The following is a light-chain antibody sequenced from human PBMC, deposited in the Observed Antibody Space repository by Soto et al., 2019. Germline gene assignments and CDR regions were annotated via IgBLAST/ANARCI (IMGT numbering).Light chain of an antibody. CDR2: AVS. CDR1: SSDVADYNY. V-gene: IGLV2-14*01. Sequence: QSVLTQPASVSGSPGQSITISCTGTSSDVADYNYVSWYQQHPGKAPKLMISAVSNRPSGVSDRFSGSKSGNTASLTISGLQADDEADYYCATWDDSLNGYVFGTGTKVTVL. J-gene: IGLJ1*01. CDR3: ATWDDSLNGYV.